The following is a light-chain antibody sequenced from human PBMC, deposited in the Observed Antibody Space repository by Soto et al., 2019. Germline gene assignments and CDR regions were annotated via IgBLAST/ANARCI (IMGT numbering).Light chain of an antibody. CDR1: QSLSRF. Sequence: DIQMTQSPSALSASVGDSITITCRASQSLSRFLNWYQQKPGKAPKLLIYTTSNLENGVPSRFSGSGSGTDFTLTISSLQREDFATYYCQQSYSNILTFGGGTKVEVK. CDR3: QQSYSNILT. J-gene: IGKJ4*01. V-gene: IGKV1-39*01. CDR2: TTS.